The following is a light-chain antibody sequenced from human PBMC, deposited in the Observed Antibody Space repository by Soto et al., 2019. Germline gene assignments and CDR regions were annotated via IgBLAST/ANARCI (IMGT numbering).Light chain of an antibody. J-gene: IGLJ2*01. CDR1: NSNIGAGSG. CDR2: ANT. Sequence: QSVLTQPPSVSGAPGQRVTISCTGNNSNIGAGSGVNWYQQFPNRDPKLLIYANTHRPSGVPDRVSGSTSATSASLAITGLQTQDEADYYCQSFDSSLTGLIFGGGTKVTVL. CDR3: QSFDSSLTGLI. V-gene: IGLV1-40*01.